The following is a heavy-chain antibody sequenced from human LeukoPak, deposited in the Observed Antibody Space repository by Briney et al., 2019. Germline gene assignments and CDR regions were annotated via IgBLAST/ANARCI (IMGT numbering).Heavy chain of an antibody. V-gene: IGHV3-7*01. CDR3: ARLVAAAGVYYYYYGMDV. Sequence: GGSLRLSCAASGFTFSSYWMSWVRHAPGKGLEWVANIKQDGSEKYYVDSVKGRFTISRDNAKNSLYLQMNSLRAEDTAVYYCARLVAAAGVYYYYYGMDVWGQGTTVTVSS. CDR2: IKQDGSEK. CDR1: GFTFSSYW. D-gene: IGHD6-13*01. J-gene: IGHJ6*02.